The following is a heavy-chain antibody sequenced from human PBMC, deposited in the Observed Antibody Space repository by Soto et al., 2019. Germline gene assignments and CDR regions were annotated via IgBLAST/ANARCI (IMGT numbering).Heavy chain of an antibody. Sequence: QVQLVESGGGLVKPGGSLRLSCAASGFTFSDYHMSWIRQAPGKGLEWVSYISSSSSYTNYADSVKGRFTISRDNAKNSLYLQMNSLRAEDTAVYYCARVIRAAAGAFDYWGQGTLVTVSS. D-gene: IGHD6-13*01. CDR3: ARVIRAAAGAFDY. CDR1: GFTFSDYH. V-gene: IGHV3-11*05. CDR2: ISSSSSYT. J-gene: IGHJ4*02.